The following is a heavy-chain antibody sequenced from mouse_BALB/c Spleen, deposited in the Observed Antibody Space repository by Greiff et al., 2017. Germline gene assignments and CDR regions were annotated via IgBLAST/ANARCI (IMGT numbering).Heavy chain of an antibody. CDR2: IRSKSNNYAT. J-gene: IGHJ3*01. CDR1: GFTFNTNA. V-gene: IGHV10S3*01. D-gene: IGHD2-2*01. Sequence: EVQLVETGGGLVQPKGSLKLSCAASGFTFNTNAMNWVRQAPGKGLEWVARIRSKSNNYATYYADSVKDRFTISRDDSQSMLYLQMNNLKTEDTAMYYCVREGDILWLRRGFAYWGQGTLVTVSA. CDR3: VREGDILWLRRGFAY.